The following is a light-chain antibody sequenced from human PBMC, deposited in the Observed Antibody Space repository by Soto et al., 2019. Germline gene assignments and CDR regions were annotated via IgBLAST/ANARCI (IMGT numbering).Light chain of an antibody. Sequence: EIVLTQSPGTLSLSPGERATLSCSASQSISTNHLVWYQQRPGQAPRLLIYDASRRATGIPDRFSGSGSGTDYTLTISSLEPEDFAVYYCQHCGSSPITFGQGTRLEI. V-gene: IGKV3-20*01. CDR2: DAS. J-gene: IGKJ5*01. CDR1: QSISTNH. CDR3: QHCGSSPIT.